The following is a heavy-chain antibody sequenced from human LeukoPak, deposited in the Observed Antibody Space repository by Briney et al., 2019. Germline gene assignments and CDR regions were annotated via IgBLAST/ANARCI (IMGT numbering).Heavy chain of an antibody. CDR3: AKTNGYYSD. V-gene: IGHV3-23*01. D-gene: IGHD3-22*01. Sequence: GGSLRLPCAVSGITLSNYGMSWVRQAPGKGLEWVSGISGSGGTTYYADSVKGRFTISRDNSKNSLSLQVSSLRAEDTAVYYCAKTNGYYSDWGQGTLVTVSS. J-gene: IGHJ4*02. CDR1: GITLSNYG. CDR2: ISGSGGTT.